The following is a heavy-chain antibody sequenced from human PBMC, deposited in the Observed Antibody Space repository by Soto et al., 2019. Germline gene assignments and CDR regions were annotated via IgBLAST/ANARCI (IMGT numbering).Heavy chain of an antibody. Sequence: QVQLVQSGAEVKKPGASVKVSCKASGYSFTSYGISWVRQAPGQGLEWMGWISAYNGNRKYAQKFQGGVTMTTDTSTSTAYMALRSLRSDDTAVYYCARALGGFPDYWGQGTLVTVSS. CDR1: GYSFTSYG. CDR3: ARALGGFPDY. D-gene: IGHD5-12*01. V-gene: IGHV1-18*01. J-gene: IGHJ4*02. CDR2: ISAYNGNR.